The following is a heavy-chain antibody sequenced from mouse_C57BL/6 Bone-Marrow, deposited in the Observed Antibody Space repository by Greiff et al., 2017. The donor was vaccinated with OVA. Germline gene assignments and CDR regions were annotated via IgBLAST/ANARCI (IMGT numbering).Heavy chain of an antibody. CDR1: GYSITSGYF. Sequence: DVKLQESGPGLVKPSQSLSLTCSVTGYSITSGYFWNCLRHFPGNQLEWMGYISYDGSNNYNSSLKIRISITRDTSKNQYFLELHSVTTEDTATYCCARGLRYYFDYWGQGTTLTVSS. CDR3: ARGLRYYFDY. D-gene: IGHD1-1*01. CDR2: ISYDGSN. J-gene: IGHJ2*01. V-gene: IGHV3-6*01.